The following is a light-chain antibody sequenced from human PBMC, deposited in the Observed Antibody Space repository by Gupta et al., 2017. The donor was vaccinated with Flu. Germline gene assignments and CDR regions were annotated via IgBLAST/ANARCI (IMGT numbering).Light chain of an antibody. CDR2: AAS. CDR1: QGISSE. V-gene: IGKV1-8*01. J-gene: IGKJ2*03. CDR3: QQYYSYPDS. Sequence: IRLTQSPSSFSASTGDRVTITCRASQGISSELAWYQQKPGKAPKLLIYAASTLQSGVPSRFSGSGSGTDFTLTISCLQSEDFATYYCQQYYSYPDSFGQGTKLEIK.